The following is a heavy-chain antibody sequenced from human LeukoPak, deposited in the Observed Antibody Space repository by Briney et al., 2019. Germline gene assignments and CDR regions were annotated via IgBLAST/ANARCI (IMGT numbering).Heavy chain of an antibody. CDR1: EFTCSSYG. CDR2: ISYDGRDT. Sequence: CLRLSCAASEFTCSSYGMHWVRQAPGNGQQWVAIISYDGRDTYYADSVKGRFTISRDNSKNTLYLQMNSLRAEDTAVYYCAKDSTMIVFYYYMDVWGKGTTVTFSS. CDR3: AKDSTMIVFYYYMDV. J-gene: IGHJ6*03. D-gene: IGHD3-22*01. V-gene: IGHV3-30*18.